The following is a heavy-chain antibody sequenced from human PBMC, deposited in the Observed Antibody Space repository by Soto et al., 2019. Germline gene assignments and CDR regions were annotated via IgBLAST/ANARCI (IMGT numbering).Heavy chain of an antibody. CDR2: ISYDGSNK. D-gene: IGHD3-22*01. J-gene: IGHJ4*02. CDR1: GFPFIGSA. Sequence: GGSLRLSCAASGFPFIGSAMHWVRPAPGKGLEWVAVISYDGSNKYYADSVKGRFTISRDNSKNTLYLQMNSLRAEDTAVYYCAKSLDSSGYYHFDYWGQGTLVTVSS. V-gene: IGHV3-30*18. CDR3: AKSLDSSGYYHFDY.